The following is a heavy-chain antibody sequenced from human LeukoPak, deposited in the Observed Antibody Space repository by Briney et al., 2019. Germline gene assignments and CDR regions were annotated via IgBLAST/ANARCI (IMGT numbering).Heavy chain of an antibody. Sequence: GGSLRLSCAASGFTFSSYAMSWVRQAPGEGLEWVSGISGSGGSTYYADSVKGRFTFSRDNSKNTLYPQMDSLRAEDTAVYYCAKGLGKATVTPLGYWGQGTLVTVSS. CDR2: ISGSGGST. CDR3: AKGLGKATVTPLGY. V-gene: IGHV3-23*01. J-gene: IGHJ4*02. D-gene: IGHD4-11*01. CDR1: GFTFSSYA.